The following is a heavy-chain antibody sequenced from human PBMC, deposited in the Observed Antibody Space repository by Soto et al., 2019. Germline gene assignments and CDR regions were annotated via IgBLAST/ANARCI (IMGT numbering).Heavy chain of an antibody. Sequence: QVQLQESGPGLVKPSGTLSLTCAVSGGSISSSNWWSWVRQPPGKGLEWIGEIYHSGSTNYNPSLKRRATISVAKSKNQFSLNLSSVTAADTAVYYCARFGPCISASCEGNYYYGMDVWGQGTTVTVSS. V-gene: IGHV4-4*02. J-gene: IGHJ6*02. CDR3: ARFGPCISASCEGNYYYGMDV. CDR2: IYHSGST. D-gene: IGHD2-2*01. CDR1: GGSISSSNW.